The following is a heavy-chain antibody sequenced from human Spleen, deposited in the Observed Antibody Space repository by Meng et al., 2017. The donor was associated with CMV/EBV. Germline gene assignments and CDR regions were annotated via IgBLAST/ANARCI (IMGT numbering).Heavy chain of an antibody. Sequence: KVSCKGFGYSFTKYWIAWVRQMPGKGLEWMGIIYPDDSDTRYSPSFQGQVTISADKSISTAYLQWSSLKASDTAMYYCARHRRIAAAGTDYYYGMDVWGQGTTVTVSS. V-gene: IGHV5-51*01. CDR3: ARHRRIAAAGTDYYYGMDV. CDR1: GYSFTKYW. CDR2: IYPDDSDT. J-gene: IGHJ6*02. D-gene: IGHD6-13*01.